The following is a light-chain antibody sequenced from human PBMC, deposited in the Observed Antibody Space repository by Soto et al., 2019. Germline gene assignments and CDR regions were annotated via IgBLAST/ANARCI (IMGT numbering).Light chain of an antibody. CDR2: KAS. J-gene: IGKJ1*01. CDR1: QRISSY. V-gene: IGKV1-5*03. CDR3: QHYSSVWA. Sequence: DIQMTQSPSSLSASVGDRVTITCRASQRISSYLNWYQQKPGKAPKLLIYKASTLKSGVPSRFSGSGSGTEFTLTISSLQPDDFATYYCQHYSSVWAFGQGTKVDIK.